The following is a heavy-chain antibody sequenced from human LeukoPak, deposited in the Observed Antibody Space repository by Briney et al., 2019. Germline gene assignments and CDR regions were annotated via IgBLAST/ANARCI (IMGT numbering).Heavy chain of an antibody. D-gene: IGHD2-8*02. V-gene: IGHV3-23*01. Sequence: GGSLRLSCAASGFTFSSYAMSWVRQAPGKGLEWVSAIGGSGGSTYYADSVKGRFTISRDNSKNTLYLQMNSLRAEDTAVYYCAKDLTRRAATPLVDMDVWGKGTTVTVSS. CDR1: GFTFSSYA. J-gene: IGHJ6*03. CDR2: IGGSGGST. CDR3: AKDLTRRAATPLVDMDV.